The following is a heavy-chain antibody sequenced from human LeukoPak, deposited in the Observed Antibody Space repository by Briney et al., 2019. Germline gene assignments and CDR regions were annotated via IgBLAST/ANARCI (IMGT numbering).Heavy chain of an antibody. CDR2: ISGSGGDT. CDR1: GFTFTSYA. J-gene: IGHJ4*02. V-gene: IGHV3-23*01. D-gene: IGHD4-23*01. Sequence: AGGSLRLSCAASGFTFTSYAMICVRQAPGKGLEWVSAISGSGGDTYYADSVKGRFTISRDNSKNTLYLQMNSLRAEDTAVYYWAKTLIGGGNGWAPVDYWGQGTLVTVSS. CDR3: AKTLIGGGNGWAPVDY.